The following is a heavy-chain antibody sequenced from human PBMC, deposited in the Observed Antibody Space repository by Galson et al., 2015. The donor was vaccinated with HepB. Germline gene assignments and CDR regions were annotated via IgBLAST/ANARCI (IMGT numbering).Heavy chain of an antibody. V-gene: IGHV3-9*01. Sequence: SLRLSCAASGFTFDDYAMHWVRHAPGKGLEWVPGISWNSGSIGYADSVKGRFTISRDNAKNSLYLQMNSLRAEDTALYYCAKLGSYGSPRYDYWGQGTLVTVSS. CDR2: ISWNSGSI. D-gene: IGHD5-18*01. CDR3: AKLGSYGSPRYDY. J-gene: IGHJ4*02. CDR1: GFTFDDYA.